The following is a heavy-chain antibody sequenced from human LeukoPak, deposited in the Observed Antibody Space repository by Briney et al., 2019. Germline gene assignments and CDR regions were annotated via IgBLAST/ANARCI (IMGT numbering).Heavy chain of an antibody. D-gene: IGHD3-22*01. Sequence: PGGSLRLSCAASGFTFSSYAMSWVRQAPGKGLEWVSAISGSGGSTYYADSVKGRFTISRDNSKNTLYLQMNSLRAEDTAVYYCAKDSDYDSSGYYPGDNWFDPWGQGTPVTVSS. V-gene: IGHV3-23*01. CDR2: ISGSGGST. CDR3: AKDSDYDSSGYYPGDNWFDP. CDR1: GFTFSSYA. J-gene: IGHJ5*02.